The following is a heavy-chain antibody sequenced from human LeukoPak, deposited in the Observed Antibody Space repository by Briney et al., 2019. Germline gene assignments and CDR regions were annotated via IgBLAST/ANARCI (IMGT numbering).Heavy chain of an antibody. J-gene: IGHJ4*02. CDR2: IIPIFGTA. Sequence: GASVKVSCKASGGTFSSYAISWVRQAPGQGLEWMGGIIPIFGTANYAQKFQGRVTITADESTSTASMELSSLRAAHTAVYSCARNPYDILTGFSKNPGGFDFWGQGTLVTVSS. D-gene: IGHD3-9*01. CDR1: GGTFSSYA. V-gene: IGHV1-69*13. CDR3: ARNPYDILTGFSKNPGGFDF.